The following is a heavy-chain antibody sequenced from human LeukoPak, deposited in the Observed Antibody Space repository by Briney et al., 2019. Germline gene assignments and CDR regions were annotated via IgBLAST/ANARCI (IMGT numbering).Heavy chain of an antibody. J-gene: IGHJ4*02. CDR3: VRASLGSGPFDY. Sequence: SETLSLTCTVSGGSISSYYWSWIRQPPGKGLEWIGYIYYSGSTNYNPSLKSRVTISVDTSKNQFSLKLSSVTAADTAVYYCVRASLGSGPFDYWGQGTLVTVSS. D-gene: IGHD6-19*01. CDR1: GGSISSYY. V-gene: IGHV4-59*01. CDR2: IYYSGST.